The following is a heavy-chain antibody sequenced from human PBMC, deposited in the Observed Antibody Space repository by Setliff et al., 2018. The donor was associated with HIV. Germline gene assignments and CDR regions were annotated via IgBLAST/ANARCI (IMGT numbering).Heavy chain of an antibody. CDR3: ARDVMEWFGNYFDN. CDR1: GGSISSGSDY. V-gene: IGHV4-61*09. CDR2: IHISGTT. J-gene: IGHJ4*02. Sequence: SETLSLTCTVSGGSISSGSDYWSWIRQPAGKGLEWIGQIHISGTTNYDPSLKSRVTISIDTSKHQFSLKLTSVTAADTALYYCARDVMEWFGNYFDNWGQGALVTVSS. D-gene: IGHD3-3*01.